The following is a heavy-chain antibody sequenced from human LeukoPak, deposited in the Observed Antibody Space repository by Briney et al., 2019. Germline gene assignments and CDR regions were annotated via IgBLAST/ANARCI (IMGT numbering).Heavy chain of an antibody. CDR1: GYTFTSYG. D-gene: IGHD2-21*02. Sequence: ASVKVSCKASGYTFTSYGISWVRQAPGQGLEWMGWINPNSGGTNYAQKFQGRVTMTRDTSISTAYMELSRLRSDDTAVYYCARVTDPQLLNFDYWGQGTLVTVSS. V-gene: IGHV1-2*02. CDR3: ARVTDPQLLNFDY. J-gene: IGHJ4*02. CDR2: INPNSGGT.